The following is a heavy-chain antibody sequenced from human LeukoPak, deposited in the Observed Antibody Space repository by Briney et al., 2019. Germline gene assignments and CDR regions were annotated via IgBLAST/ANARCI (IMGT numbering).Heavy chain of an antibody. CDR1: GGSISSSH. CDR2: IYYTGST. J-gene: IGHJ4*02. CDR3: ARDVGATTSYFDY. D-gene: IGHD1-26*01. Sequence: SETLSLTCSVSGGSISSSHWNWIRQPPGKGLEWIGYIYYTGSTNYNPSLKSRVTISLDTSKNQFSLRLSSVTAADTAVYYCARDVGATTSYFDYWGQGTLVSVSS. V-gene: IGHV4-59*01.